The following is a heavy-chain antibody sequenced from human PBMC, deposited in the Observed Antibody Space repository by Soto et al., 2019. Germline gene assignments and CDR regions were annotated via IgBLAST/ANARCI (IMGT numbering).Heavy chain of an antibody. Sequence: VQLLESGGGLIQPGGSLRLSCAASGFTFSSSALSWVRQAPGKGLERVSGISGNGGLTFYADSVKGRFTISRDNSQNTLFLQMNSLRAEDTAIYFCARKMPSTLGYFDLWGRGTLVTVSS. CDR1: GFTFSSSA. D-gene: IGHD1-1*01. CDR3: ARKMPSTLGYFDL. CDR2: ISGNGGLT. J-gene: IGHJ2*01. V-gene: IGHV3-23*01.